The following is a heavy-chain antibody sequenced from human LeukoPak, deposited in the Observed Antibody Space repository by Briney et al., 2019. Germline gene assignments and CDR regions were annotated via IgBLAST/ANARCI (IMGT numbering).Heavy chain of an antibody. CDR2: INHSGST. CDR1: GGSFSGYY. D-gene: IGHD3-10*01. Sequence: PSETLSLTCAVYGGSFSGYYWSWIRQPPGKGLERIGEINHSGSTNYNPSLKSRVTISVDTSKNQFSLKLSSVTAADTAVYYCARVMVRGVIILKISHFDYWGQGTLVTVSS. J-gene: IGHJ4*02. V-gene: IGHV4-34*01. CDR3: ARVMVRGVIILKISHFDY.